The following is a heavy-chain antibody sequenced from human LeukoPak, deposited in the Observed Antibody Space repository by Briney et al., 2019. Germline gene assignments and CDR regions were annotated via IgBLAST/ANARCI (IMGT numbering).Heavy chain of an antibody. Sequence: GGSLRLSCAASGFTFSSYAMHWVRQAPGKGLEWVAVISYDGSNKYYADSVKGRFTISRDNSKNTLYLQMNSLRAEDTAVYYCAKKRLEYSSGWLFDYWGQGTLVTVSS. CDR3: AKKRLEYSSGWLFDY. CDR1: GFTFSSYA. D-gene: IGHD6-19*01. V-gene: IGHV3-30-3*02. CDR2: ISYDGSNK. J-gene: IGHJ4*02.